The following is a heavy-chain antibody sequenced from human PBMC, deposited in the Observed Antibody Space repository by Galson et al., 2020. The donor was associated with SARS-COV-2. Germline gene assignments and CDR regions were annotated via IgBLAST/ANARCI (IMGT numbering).Heavy chain of an antibody. V-gene: IGHV3-23*01. J-gene: IGHJ4*02. CDR1: GFTFSSYA. CDR2: ISGSGGST. CDR3: AKGRGSGWLAGGYYFDY. Sequence: GESLKISCAASGFTFSSYAMSWVRQAPGKGLEWVSAISGSGGSTYYADSVKGRFTISRDNSKNTLYLQMNSLRAEDTAVYYCAKGRGSGWLAGGYYFDYWGQGTLVTVSS. D-gene: IGHD6-19*01.